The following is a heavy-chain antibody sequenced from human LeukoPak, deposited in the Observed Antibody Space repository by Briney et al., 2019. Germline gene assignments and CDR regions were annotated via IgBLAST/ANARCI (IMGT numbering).Heavy chain of an antibody. CDR2: ISVYNGDT. V-gene: IGHV1-18*01. CDR3: ARGAPFGDLAVAGTVSAFDI. J-gene: IGHJ3*02. D-gene: IGHD6-19*01. CDR1: GYTFTSYG. Sequence: ASVKVSCKASGYTFTSYGISWVRQAPGQGLEWMGWISVYNGDTNYAQKLQGRVTMTTDTSTITAYMELRSLRSDDTAVYYCARGAPFGDLAVAGTVSAFDIWGQGTTVTVSS.